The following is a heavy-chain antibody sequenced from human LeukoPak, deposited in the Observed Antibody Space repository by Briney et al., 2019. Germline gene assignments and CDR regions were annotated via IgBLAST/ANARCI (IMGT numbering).Heavy chain of an antibody. V-gene: IGHV3-23*01. Sequence: GGSLRLSCAASGFTSSSYVMNWVRQAPGKGLEWVSGISDSGGGTYYADSVKGRFTISRDNSKSTLYLQMNSLRAEDTAVYYCAKLPGRAADYWGQGTLVTVSS. CDR1: GFTSSSYV. J-gene: IGHJ4*02. CDR3: AKLPGRAADY. CDR2: ISDSGGGT.